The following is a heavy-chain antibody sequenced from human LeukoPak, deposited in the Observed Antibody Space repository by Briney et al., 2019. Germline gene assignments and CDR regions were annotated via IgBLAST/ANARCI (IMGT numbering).Heavy chain of an antibody. V-gene: IGHV1-18*01. J-gene: IGHJ6*03. CDR3: ARTDIVVVPAAYYYMDV. CDR2: ISAYNGNT. CDR1: GYTFTSYG. D-gene: IGHD2-2*01. Sequence: AASVKVSCKASGYTFTSYGISWVRQAPGQELEWMGWISAYNGNTNYAQKLQGRVTMTTDTSTSTAYMELRSLRSDDTAVYYCARTDIVVVPAAYYYMDVWGKGTTVTVSS.